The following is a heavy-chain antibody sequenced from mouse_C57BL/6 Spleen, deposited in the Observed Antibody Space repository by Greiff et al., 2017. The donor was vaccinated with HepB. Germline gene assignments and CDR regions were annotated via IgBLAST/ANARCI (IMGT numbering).Heavy chain of an antibody. CDR2: ISSGGDYI. V-gene: IGHV5-9-1*02. J-gene: IGHJ3*01. D-gene: IGHD1-1*01. CDR3: TRDETTGFAY. CDR1: GFTFSSYA. Sequence: EVKVVESGEGLVKPGGSLKLSCAASGFTFSSYAMSWVRQTPEKRLEWVAYISSGGDYIYYADTVKGRFTISRDNARNTLYLQMSSLKSEDTAMYYCTRDETTGFAYWGQGTLVTVSA.